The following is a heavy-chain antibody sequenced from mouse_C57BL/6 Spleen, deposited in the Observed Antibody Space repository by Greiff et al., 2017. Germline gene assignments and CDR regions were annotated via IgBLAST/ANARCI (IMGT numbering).Heavy chain of an antibody. CDR2: IDPSDSET. CDR3: ARRLTYYGISYYAMDY. Sequence: VQLQQPGAELVRPGSSVKLSCKASGYTFTSYWMHWVKQRPIQGLEWIGNIDPSDSETHYNQKFKDKATLTVDKSSSTAYMQLSSLTSEDSAVYYCARRLTYYGISYYAMDYWGQGTSVTVSS. D-gene: IGHD1-1*01. CDR1: GYTFTSYW. V-gene: IGHV1-52*01. J-gene: IGHJ4*01.